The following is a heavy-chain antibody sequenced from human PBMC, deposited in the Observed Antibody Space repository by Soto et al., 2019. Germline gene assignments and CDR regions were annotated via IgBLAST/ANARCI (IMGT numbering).Heavy chain of an antibody. V-gene: IGHV3-74*01. CDR2: MNSDGSTT. CDR1: GFTFGNHW. CDR3: ATAEVDY. Sequence: GGSLRLSCAASGFTFGNHWMHWVRQAPGKGLEWVSRMNSDGSTTNYADSVKGRFTVSRDNAKNTLYLQMNSLRAEDTAVYYCATAEVDYWGPGTLVTVSS. J-gene: IGHJ4*02.